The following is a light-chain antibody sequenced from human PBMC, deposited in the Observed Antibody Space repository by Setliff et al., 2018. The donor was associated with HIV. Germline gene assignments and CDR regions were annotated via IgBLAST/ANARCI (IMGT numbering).Light chain of an antibody. CDR2: DVS. V-gene: IGLV2-14*03. Sequence: ALTQPASVSGSPGQSITVSCTGTRSDVGAYNSVSWFQQHPGRAPKLIIFDVSSRPSGVSNRFSGSKFGNTASLTISGLQTEDEADYYCDSYTSTGIDVFGTGTKGTVL. CDR1: RSDVGAYNS. J-gene: IGLJ1*01. CDR3: DSYTSTGIDV.